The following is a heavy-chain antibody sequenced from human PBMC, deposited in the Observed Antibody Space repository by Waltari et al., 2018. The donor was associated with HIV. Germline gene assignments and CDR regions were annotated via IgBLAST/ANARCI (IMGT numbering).Heavy chain of an antibody. J-gene: IGHJ4*02. D-gene: IGHD6-19*01. V-gene: IGHV4-39*07. CDR1: GGSISSSSYY. CDR2: IYYSGST. CDR3: AYPSSGISGDY. Sequence: QLQLQESGPGLVKPSETLSLTCTVSGGSISSSSYYWGWIRQPPGKGLEWIGSIYYSGSTYYNPSLKSRVTISVDTSKNQFSLKLSSVTAADTAVYYCAYPSSGISGDYWGQGTLVTVS.